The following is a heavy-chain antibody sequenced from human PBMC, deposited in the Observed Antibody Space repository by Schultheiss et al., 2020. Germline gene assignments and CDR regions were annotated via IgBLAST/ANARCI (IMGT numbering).Heavy chain of an antibody. CDR2: IYSGGST. J-gene: IGHJ4*02. Sequence: GGSLRLSCAASGFTVSSNYISWVRQAPGKGLEWVSVIYSGGSTYYADSVKGRFTISRDNSKNTLYLQMNSLRAEDTAVYYCARHTYDFWSGNNYFDYWGQGALVTVSS. D-gene: IGHD3-3*01. V-gene: IGHV3-53*01. CDR3: ARHTYDFWSGNNYFDY. CDR1: GFTVSSNY.